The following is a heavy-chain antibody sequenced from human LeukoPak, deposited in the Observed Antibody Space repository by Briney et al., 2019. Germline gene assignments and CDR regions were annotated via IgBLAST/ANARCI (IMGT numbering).Heavy chain of an antibody. V-gene: IGHV3-30*18. CDR3: AKDAYYSSGTYADC. Sequence: GGSLRLSCAASGFSFSNYGMHWVRQAPGKGLEWVAVISKDGNDKYYADPVKGRFTISRDNSKNTLYLQMNSLKPEDTALYYCAKDAYYSSGTYADCWGQGTLVTVSS. J-gene: IGHJ4*02. D-gene: IGHD3-10*01. CDR2: ISKDGNDK. CDR1: GFSFSNYG.